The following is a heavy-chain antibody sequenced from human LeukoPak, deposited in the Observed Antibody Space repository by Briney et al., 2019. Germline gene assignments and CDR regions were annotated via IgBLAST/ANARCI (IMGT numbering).Heavy chain of an antibody. J-gene: IGHJ2*01. D-gene: IGHD5-24*01. Sequence: SETLSLTCSVSGTSTNSYYWSWIRLPPGQGLEWIGCVYTSGGTTYNPSLKSRVTMSVDTSKNQFSLKLRSVTATDTAVYYCARGGDGYTTYWNFDLWGRGTLVTVSS. CDR1: GTSTNSYY. CDR3: ARGGDGYTTYWNFDL. CDR2: VYTSGGT. V-gene: IGHV4-4*07.